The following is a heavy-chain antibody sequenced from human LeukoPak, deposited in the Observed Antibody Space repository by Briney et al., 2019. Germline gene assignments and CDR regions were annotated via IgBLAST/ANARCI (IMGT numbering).Heavy chain of an antibody. Sequence: PGGSLRLSCADSGVTVSSYWMHWARQAPGKGVLWVSRIKSDGRTTTYADSVKGRFTISTDNAKNTLYLQMNSLRGEDTVVYYCARDRMTTYGMDVRGQGTTVTV. CDR3: ARDRMTTYGMDV. J-gene: IGHJ6*02. CDR1: GVTVSSYW. V-gene: IGHV3-74*01. D-gene: IGHD4-17*01. CDR2: IKSDGRTT.